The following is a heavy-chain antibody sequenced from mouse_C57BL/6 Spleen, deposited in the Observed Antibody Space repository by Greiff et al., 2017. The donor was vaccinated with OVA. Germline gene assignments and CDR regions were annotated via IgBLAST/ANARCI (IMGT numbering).Heavy chain of an antibody. D-gene: IGHD2-10*01. Sequence: EVQLQQSGAELVKPGASVKLSCTASGFNIKDYYMHWVKQRTEQGLEWIGRIDPEDGETKYATKFQGKATITADTSSNTSYLQLSILTSEDTAVDYGARPYSGHYYAMDYWGQGTSVTVAS. CDR2: IDPEDGET. J-gene: IGHJ4*01. CDR1: GFNIKDYY. CDR3: ARPYSGHYYAMDY. V-gene: IGHV14-2*01.